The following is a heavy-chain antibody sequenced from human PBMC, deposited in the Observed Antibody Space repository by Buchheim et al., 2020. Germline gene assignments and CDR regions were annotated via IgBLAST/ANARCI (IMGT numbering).Heavy chain of an antibody. CDR2: IYQTGST. CDR1: GVSTSSSFYF. Sequence: QLQLQESGPGLVKPSETLSLTCTASGVSTSSSFYFWAWIRQPPEKGLEWIGDIYQTGSTDYNPSLKSRVTISQDKSKNQFSLRLSSVTAADTAVYYCASVEVIMINGVAHKYFDTWGQGTL. V-gene: IGHV4-39*07. CDR3: ASVEVIMINGVAHKYFDT. D-gene: IGHD3-16*01. J-gene: IGHJ5*02.